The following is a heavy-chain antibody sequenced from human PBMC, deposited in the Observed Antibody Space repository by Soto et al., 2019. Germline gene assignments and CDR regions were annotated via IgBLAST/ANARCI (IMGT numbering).Heavy chain of an antibody. CDR3: VRFGRESVTFYGWIDP. Sequence: SATLSLTCVCSGYSVNTDFYLVWGRPSPGKGLEWIGSINHSWVTYYYPSLRSRLTISIDTSKNHFSLVLISMTAADTAIYYGVRFGRESVTFYGWIDPWGQGNQVT. J-gene: IGHJ5*02. V-gene: IGHV4-38-2*01. D-gene: IGHD3-10*01. CDR1: GYSVNTDFY. CDR2: INHSWVT.